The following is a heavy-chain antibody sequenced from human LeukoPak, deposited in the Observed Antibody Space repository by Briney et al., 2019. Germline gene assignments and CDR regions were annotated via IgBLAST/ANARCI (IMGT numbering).Heavy chain of an antibody. CDR2: ITDNGGIT. CDR1: GFSFSTHT. CDR3: VKDLSEKYTFET. J-gene: IGHJ5*02. Sequence: GGSLRLSCSASGFSFSTHTMHWVRQAPGKGLQYVSSITDNGGITLYADSVKGRFTMSRDNSKSTVYPQMSSLRAEDTAVFYCVKDLSEKYTFETWGQGTLVTVSS. V-gene: IGHV3-64D*09. D-gene: IGHD3-16*01.